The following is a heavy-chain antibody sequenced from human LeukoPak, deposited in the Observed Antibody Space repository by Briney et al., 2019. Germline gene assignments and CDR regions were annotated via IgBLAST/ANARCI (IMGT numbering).Heavy chain of an antibody. D-gene: IGHD3-10*01. Sequence: ASVKVSCKASGYTFTSYDINWVRQATGQGLEWMGWMNPNSGNTGYAQKFQGRVTMTRNTSISTAYMELSSLRSEDTAVYYCARGGHPGGYHGSGSFVYWGQGTLVTVSS. CDR2: MNPNSGNT. J-gene: IGHJ4*02. CDR1: GYTFTSYD. CDR3: ARGGHPGGYHGSGSFVY. V-gene: IGHV1-8*01.